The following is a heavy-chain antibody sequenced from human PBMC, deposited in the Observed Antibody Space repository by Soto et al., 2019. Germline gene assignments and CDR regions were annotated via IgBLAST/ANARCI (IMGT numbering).Heavy chain of an antibody. CDR1: GYTFTSYY. J-gene: IGHJ4*02. Sequence: QVQLMQSGAEVKNPGASVTISCKASGYTFTSYYIHWVRQAPRQGLEWMAIINPSGGSTNYAQKFQGRVTVTRDTSTSTVNMELSSLSSEDTAVYYCARDLTAADYWGQGTLVTVSS. V-gene: IGHV1-46*01. CDR3: ARDLTAADY. D-gene: IGHD2-21*02. CDR2: INPSGGST.